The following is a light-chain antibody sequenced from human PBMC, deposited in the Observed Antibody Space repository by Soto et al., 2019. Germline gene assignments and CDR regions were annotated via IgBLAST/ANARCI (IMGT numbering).Light chain of an antibody. CDR1: TSNIGTNY. CDR2: RNN. CDR3: ATWDDSLSGQV. Sequence: QPVLTQPPSASGTPGQRVTISCSGSTSNIGTNYVYWYLQLPGTAPKLLIYRNNQRPSGVPDRFSGSKSGTSASLAISGLRSEDEADYYCATWDDSLSGQVFGGGTKLTVL. V-gene: IGLV1-47*01. J-gene: IGLJ2*01.